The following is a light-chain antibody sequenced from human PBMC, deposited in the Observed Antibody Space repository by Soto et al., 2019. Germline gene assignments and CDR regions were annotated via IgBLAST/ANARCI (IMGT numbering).Light chain of an antibody. CDR1: QSVSTY. V-gene: IGKV3-11*01. CDR2: EGY. Sequence: EIVLTQSPATPALSPGERATLSRRASQSVSTYLGWYQQKPGQVPRLLIYEGYKRATGIPARFSGSGSGTDFTLTISNLEPEDFAVYYCQQRSNWPLTLGAETKVDIK. J-gene: IGKJ4*01. CDR3: QQRSNWPLT.